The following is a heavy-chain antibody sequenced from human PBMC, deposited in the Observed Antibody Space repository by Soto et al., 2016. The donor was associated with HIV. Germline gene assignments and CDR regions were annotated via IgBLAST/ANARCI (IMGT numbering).Heavy chain of an antibody. D-gene: IGHD2-15*01. CDR1: GFTLSSYA. CDR2: IYTGGST. J-gene: IGHJ4*02. Sequence: EVQLLESGGNLVQPGGSLRLSCAASGFTLSSYAMSWVRQSPGKGLEWVSVIYTGGSTNYAESVKGRFNISRDNSKNTLYLQMNNLRADDTAIYYCARAYCSGGSCPLGYWGQGTLVTVSS. V-gene: IGHV3-23*03. CDR3: ARAYCSGGSCPLGY.